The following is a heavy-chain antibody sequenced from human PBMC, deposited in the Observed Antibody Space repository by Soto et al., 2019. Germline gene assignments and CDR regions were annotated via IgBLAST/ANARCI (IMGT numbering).Heavy chain of an antibody. D-gene: IGHD3-16*01. J-gene: IGHJ3*02. CDR2: ISCSGGRT. V-gene: IGHV3-23*01. Sequence: GGSLRLSCVASGFPFSSCAMSRVRQTPGNGLDWVSGISCSGGRTYYADSVKGRFTISRDNSNNTLSLQMHILRVEDTAVYFCAKGGYYSLFDIWGQGTMVTVSS. CDR3: AKGGYYSLFDI. CDR1: GFPFSSCA.